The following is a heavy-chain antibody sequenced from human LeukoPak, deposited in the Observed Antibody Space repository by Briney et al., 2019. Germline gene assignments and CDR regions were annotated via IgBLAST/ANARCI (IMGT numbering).Heavy chain of an antibody. V-gene: IGHV3-7*01. Sequence: GGSLRLSCAASGFPFSSYWMAWVRQAPGKGLEWVASIKQDGGETFYVDSVKGRFTISRDNAKNSLYLQMNSLRAEDTAVYYCARGHYYHYMDVWGKGTTVTVSS. CDR3: ARGHYYHYMDV. CDR2: IKQDGGET. CDR1: GFPFSSYW. J-gene: IGHJ6*03.